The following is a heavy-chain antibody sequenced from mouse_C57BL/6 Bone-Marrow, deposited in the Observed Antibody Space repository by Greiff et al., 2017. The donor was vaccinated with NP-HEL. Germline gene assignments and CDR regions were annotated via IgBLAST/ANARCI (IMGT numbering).Heavy chain of an antibody. V-gene: IGHV5-15*01. J-gene: IGHJ2*01. Sequence: EVQRVESGGGLVQPGGSLKLSCAASGFTFSDYGMAWVRQAPRKGPEWVAFISNLAYSIYYADTVTGRFTISRENAKNTLYLEMSSLRSEDTAMYYCARITTVVATRIWFDYWGQGTTLTVSS. CDR1: GFTFSDYG. CDR2: ISNLAYSI. CDR3: ARITTVVATRIWFDY. D-gene: IGHD1-1*01.